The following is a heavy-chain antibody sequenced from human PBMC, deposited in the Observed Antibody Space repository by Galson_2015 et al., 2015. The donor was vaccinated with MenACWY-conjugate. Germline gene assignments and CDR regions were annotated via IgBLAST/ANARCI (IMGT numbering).Heavy chain of an antibody. Sequence: PALVKPTQTLTLTCTFSGFSLSTYEMCIYWVRQPPGKALEWLARIAWGDNKYYTTSLETRLTISKDTSTNQAVLTMTNVDPVDTATYYCARMHIVLDATDAFDIWGQGTMVTVSS. J-gene: IGHJ3*02. CDR2: IAWGDNK. CDR1: GFSLSTYEMC. V-gene: IGHV2-70*18. CDR3: ARMHIVLDATDAFDI. D-gene: IGHD3-22*01.